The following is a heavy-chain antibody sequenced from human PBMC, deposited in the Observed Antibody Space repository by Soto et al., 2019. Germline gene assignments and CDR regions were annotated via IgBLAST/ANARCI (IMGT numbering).Heavy chain of an antibody. CDR3: ARDGSTATVPYYYGMDV. V-gene: IGHV3-23*01. J-gene: IGHJ6*02. CDR1: GFTFSKYA. Sequence: PGGSLRLSCAASGFTFSKYAMTWARQAPGKGLEWVSAISYNGGGTYYVDSVKGRFTVSRDNSKNTLYLQMNSLRAEDTAVYYCARDGSTATVPYYYGMDVWGQGTTVTVSS. D-gene: IGHD5-18*01. CDR2: ISYNGGGT.